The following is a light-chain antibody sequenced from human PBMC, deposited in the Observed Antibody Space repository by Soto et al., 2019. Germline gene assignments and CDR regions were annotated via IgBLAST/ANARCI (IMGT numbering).Light chain of an antibody. V-gene: IGKV3-20*01. J-gene: IGKJ1*01. CDR2: DGS. CDR1: QSVSGY. CDR3: QQYGSSRGWT. Sequence: EIVLTQSPATLSLSPGERATLSCRASQSVSGYLAWYQQKPGQAPRLLIYDGSHRATGIPDRFSGSGSGTDFTLTISRLEPEDFAVYYCQQYGSSRGWTFGQGTKVDIK.